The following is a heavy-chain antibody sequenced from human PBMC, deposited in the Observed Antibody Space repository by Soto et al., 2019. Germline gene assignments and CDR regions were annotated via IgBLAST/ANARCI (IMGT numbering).Heavy chain of an antibody. Sequence: GASVKVSCKASGYTFTSYYMHWVRQAPGQGLEWMGIINPSGGSTSYAQKFQGRVTMTRDTSTSTVYMELSSLRSEDTAVYYCARDDALIQLWPSRPVAFDIWGQGTMVTVSS. D-gene: IGHD5-18*01. CDR2: INPSGGST. V-gene: IGHV1-46*01. CDR1: GYTFTSYY. CDR3: ARDDALIQLWPSRPVAFDI. J-gene: IGHJ3*02.